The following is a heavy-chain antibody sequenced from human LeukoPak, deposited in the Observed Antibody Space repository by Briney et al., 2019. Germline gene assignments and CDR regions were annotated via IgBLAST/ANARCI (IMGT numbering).Heavy chain of an antibody. CDR3: ARDSEPSGVVPAAIDY. D-gene: IGHD2-2*01. J-gene: IGHJ4*02. Sequence: GASVTVSCKASGYTFTSYGISWVRQAPGQGLEWMGWISAYNGNTNYAQKLQGRVTMTTDTSTSTAYMELRSLRSDDTAVYYCARDSEPSGVVPAAIDYWGQGTLVTVSS. CDR2: ISAYNGNT. V-gene: IGHV1-18*01. CDR1: GYTFTSYG.